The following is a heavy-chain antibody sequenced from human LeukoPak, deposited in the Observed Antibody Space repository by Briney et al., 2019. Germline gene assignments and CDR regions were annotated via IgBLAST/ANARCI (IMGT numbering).Heavy chain of an antibody. D-gene: IGHD1-26*01. V-gene: IGHV4-38-2*02. Sequence: PSETLSLTCTVSGYSISSGYYWGWIRQPPGKGLEWIGSIYHSGSTYYNPSLKSRVTISVDTSKNQFSLKLSSVTAADTAVYYCARDGGSYYVLDYWGQGTLVTVSS. CDR1: GYSISSGYY. CDR3: ARDGGSYYVLDY. CDR2: IYHSGST. J-gene: IGHJ4*02.